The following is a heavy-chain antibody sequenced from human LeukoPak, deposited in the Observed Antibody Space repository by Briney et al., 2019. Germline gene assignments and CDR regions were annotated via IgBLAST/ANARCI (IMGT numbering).Heavy chain of an antibody. CDR1: GFTFSDYY. V-gene: IGHV3-11*04. D-gene: IGHD1-26*01. CDR2: ISSSGSTI. J-gene: IGHJ4*02. Sequence: GGSLRLSCAASGFTFSDYYMSWIRQAPGKGLEWVSYISSSGSTIYYADSVKGRFTISRDNSKNTLYLQMNSLRAEDTAVYYCARGTVGAKKGFLDFDYWGQGTLVTVSS. CDR3: ARGTVGAKKGFLDFDY.